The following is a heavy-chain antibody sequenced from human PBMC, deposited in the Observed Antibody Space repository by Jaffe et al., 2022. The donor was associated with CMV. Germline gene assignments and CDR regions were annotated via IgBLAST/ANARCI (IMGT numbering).Heavy chain of an antibody. V-gene: IGHV3-23*01. Sequence: EQILESGGGLVQSGGSLRLSCSVPSYSFSAYALTWVRQAPGRGLDWVATISGRGDSTYYAESVRGRFTISRDNSKNTCSLQMTSLGVEDAAMYYCAKGGLSRTVVRIPDFDSWGQGTLVTVAS. CDR3: AKGGLSRTVVRIPDFDS. CDR1: SYSFSAYA. CDR2: ISGRGDST. J-gene: IGHJ4*02. D-gene: IGHD2-15*01.